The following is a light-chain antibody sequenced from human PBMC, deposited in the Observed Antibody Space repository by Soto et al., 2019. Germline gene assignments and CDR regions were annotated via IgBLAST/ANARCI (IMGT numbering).Light chain of an antibody. CDR3: SSYTSSSTPYV. CDR2: EVS. CDR1: SSDVGGYNY. V-gene: IGLV2-14*01. Sequence: QSVLTQPASVSGSPGQSVNISCTGTSSDVGGYNYVSWYQQHPGKAPKLKIYEVSNRPSGISNRFSGSKSGNTASLTISGLQAADEADYYCSSYTSSSTPYVSGPRTKLTVL. J-gene: IGLJ1*01.